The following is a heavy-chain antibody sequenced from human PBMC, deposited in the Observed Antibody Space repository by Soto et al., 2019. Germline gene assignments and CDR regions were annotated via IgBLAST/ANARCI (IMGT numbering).Heavy chain of an antibody. CDR1: GYTFTSYG. V-gene: IGHV1-18*01. J-gene: IGHJ3*02. CDR2: ISAYNGNT. D-gene: IGHD2-2*01. CDR3: AGDITNSDIVVVAAAIPDAFDI. Sequence: QVQLVQSGAEVKKPGASVKVSCKASGYTFTSYGISWVRQAPGQGLEWMGWISAYNGNTNYAQKLQGRVTMTTDTSTSTAYMELRSLRSDDTAVYYCAGDITNSDIVVVAAAIPDAFDIWGQGTMVTVSS.